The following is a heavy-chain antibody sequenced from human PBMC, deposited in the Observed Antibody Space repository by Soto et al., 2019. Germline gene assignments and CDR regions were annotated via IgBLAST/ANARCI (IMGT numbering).Heavy chain of an antibody. V-gene: IGHV3-23*01. Sequence: GGSLRLCCEASGFTFSTYTMSGVRQAPGQGLGWVSTISNVGDTRYHADYVRGRFSISRDDSKGTVYLRMNSLRAEDTAVYCCGPWNYAAHGMDVWGQGTTVTCSS. CDR2: ISNVGDTR. CDR1: GFTFSTYT. D-gene: IGHD1-7*01. J-gene: IGHJ6*02. CDR3: GPWNYAAHGMDV.